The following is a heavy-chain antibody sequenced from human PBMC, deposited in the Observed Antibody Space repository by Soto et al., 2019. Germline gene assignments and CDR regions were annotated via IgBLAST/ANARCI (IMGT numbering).Heavy chain of an antibody. Sequence: QVTLKESGPVLVKPTETLTLTCTVSGFSLSNARMGVSWIRQPPGKALEWLAHIFSNDEKSYSTSLKSRLTISKDTSKSQVVLTMTNMDPVDKATYYCARIDRDGYNLYYFDYWGQGTLVTVSS. CDR2: IFSNDEK. D-gene: IGHD5-12*01. CDR1: GFSLSNARMG. CDR3: ARIDRDGYNLYYFDY. J-gene: IGHJ4*02. V-gene: IGHV2-26*01.